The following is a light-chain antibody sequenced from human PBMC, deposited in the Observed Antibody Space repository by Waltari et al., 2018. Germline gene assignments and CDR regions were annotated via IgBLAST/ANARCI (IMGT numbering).Light chain of an antibody. CDR3: SSYSTSSTPYV. CDR1: SSDVGGYNH. CDR2: GVS. J-gene: IGLJ1*01. Sequence: QSALTQPAPVSGSPGQSITISCTGTSSDVGGYNHVSWYQQHPGKAPNLIIYGVSSRPSGVSDRFVGSESGNTASLNISGLRAEDEAVYVCSSYSTSSTPYVFGAGTKVTVL. V-gene: IGLV2-14*03.